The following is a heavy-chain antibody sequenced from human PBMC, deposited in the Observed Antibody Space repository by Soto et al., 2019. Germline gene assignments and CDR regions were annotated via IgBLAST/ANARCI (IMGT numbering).Heavy chain of an antibody. CDR3: ARAWMGYGMDV. J-gene: IGHJ6*02. CDR2: IYHSGST. V-gene: IGHV4-30-2*01. CDR1: GGSISSGGYS. Sequence: QLQLQESGSGLVKPSQTLSLTCAVSGGSISSGGYSWSWIRQPPGKGLEWIGYIYHSGSTYYNPYRKSRVTISVDRSKNQFSLKLSSVTAVDTAVYYCARAWMGYGMDVWGQGTTVTVSS. D-gene: IGHD5-12*01.